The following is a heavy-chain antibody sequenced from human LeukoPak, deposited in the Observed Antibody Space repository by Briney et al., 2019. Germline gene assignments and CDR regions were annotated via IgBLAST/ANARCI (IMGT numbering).Heavy chain of an antibody. Sequence: GGSLRLSCAASGFTFSSYSMNWVRQAPGEGLEWVSSISSTGGYIYYADSVKGRFTISRDNAKNSLYLQMSSLRAEDTAVYYCARELPAPGSFDYWGQGTLVTVSS. CDR3: ARELPAPGSFDY. J-gene: IGHJ4*02. CDR2: ISSTGGYI. D-gene: IGHD1-1*01. CDR1: GFTFSSYS. V-gene: IGHV3-21*01.